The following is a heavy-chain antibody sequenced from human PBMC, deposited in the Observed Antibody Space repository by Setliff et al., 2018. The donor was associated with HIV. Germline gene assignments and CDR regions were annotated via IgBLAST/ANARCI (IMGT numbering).Heavy chain of an antibody. CDR3: ARSPYGDYGLDY. D-gene: IGHD4-17*01. J-gene: IGHJ4*02. Sequence: PGGSLRLSCAASGFTFSDYYMSWIRQAPGKGLEWVSYISSSSSYTNYADSVKGRFTISRDNAKNSLYLQMNTLRAEDTAVYFCARSPYGDYGLDYWGQGILVTVSS. CDR2: ISSSSSYT. V-gene: IGHV3-11*06. CDR1: GFTFSDYY.